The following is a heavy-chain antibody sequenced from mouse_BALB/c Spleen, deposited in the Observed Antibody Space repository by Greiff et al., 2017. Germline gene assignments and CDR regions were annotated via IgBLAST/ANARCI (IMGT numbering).Heavy chain of an antibody. D-gene: IGHD2-10*02. Sequence: QVQLLQSGAELVRPGTSVKISCKASGYTFTNYWLGWVKQRPGHGLEWIGDIYAGGGYTNYNEKVKGKATLTADTSSSNTYMQLSSLTSEDSAVYFCARRYGNCPMDYWGQGTSVTVSS. J-gene: IGHJ4*01. CDR2: IYAGGGYT. CDR1: GYTFTNYW. CDR3: ARRYGNCPMDY. V-gene: IGHV1-63*02.